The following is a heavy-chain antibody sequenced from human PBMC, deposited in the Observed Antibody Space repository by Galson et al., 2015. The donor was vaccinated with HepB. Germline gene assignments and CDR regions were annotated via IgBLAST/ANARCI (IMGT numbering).Heavy chain of an antibody. V-gene: IGHV3-23*01. CDR1: GFTFSSYA. Sequence: SLRLSCAASGFTFSSYAMSWVRQAPGKGLEWVSAISGSGGSTYYADSVKGRFTISRDNSKNTLYLQMNSLRAEDTAVYYCAKWSQHHIVVVPAAISYNTCSGGSCYSSRRYYFDYWGQGTLVTVSS. J-gene: IGHJ4*02. CDR3: AKWSQHHIVVVPAAISYNTCSGGSCYSSRRYYFDY. D-gene: IGHD2-2*02. CDR2: ISGSGGST.